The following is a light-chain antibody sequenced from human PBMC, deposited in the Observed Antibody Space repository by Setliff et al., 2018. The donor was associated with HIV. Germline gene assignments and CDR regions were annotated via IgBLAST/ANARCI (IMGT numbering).Light chain of an antibody. Sequence: QSALIQPASVSGSPGQSITLSCTGTISDIGTYNYVSWYQQHPGKAPKLLIYDVTKRPSGLSFRFPGSKSVYTAYLTISGLQAEDEADYYCSSYTIYKTVIFGGGTKVTV. J-gene: IGLJ2*01. CDR3: SSYTIYKTVI. V-gene: IGLV2-14*01. CDR2: DVT. CDR1: ISDIGTYNY.